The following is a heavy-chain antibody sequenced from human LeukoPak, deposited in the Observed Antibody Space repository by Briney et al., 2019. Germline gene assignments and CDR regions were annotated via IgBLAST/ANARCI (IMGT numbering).Heavy chain of an antibody. CDR3: ALIRDYDSTSKDY. Sequence: GGSLRLSCAASGFTFSRYAMHWVRQAPGMGLAWVAVISNDGSNKYYSESVKGRFTISRDNSKNTLDLQMNSLRPEDTAVYYCALIRDYDSTSKDYWGQGTLVTVSS. CDR1: GFTFSRYA. CDR2: ISNDGSNK. D-gene: IGHD3-22*01. J-gene: IGHJ4*02. V-gene: IGHV3-30*04.